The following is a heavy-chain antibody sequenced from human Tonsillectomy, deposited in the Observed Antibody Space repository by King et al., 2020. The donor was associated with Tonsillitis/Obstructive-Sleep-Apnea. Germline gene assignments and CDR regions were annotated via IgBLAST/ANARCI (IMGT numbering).Heavy chain of an antibody. V-gene: IGHV2-5*02. J-gene: IGHJ3*02. CDR3: ARGNYDSDAVDI. D-gene: IGHD3-3*01. CDR1: GFSLSTGGVG. CDR2: IYWDDDK. Sequence: TLKESGPTLVKPTQTLTLTCTFSGFSLSTGGVGVGWIRQPPGKALEWLALIYWDDDKLYSPSLKSRLTITKDTSKNQVVLTMTNMDPVDTATYYCARGNYDSDAVDIWGQGTMVTVSS.